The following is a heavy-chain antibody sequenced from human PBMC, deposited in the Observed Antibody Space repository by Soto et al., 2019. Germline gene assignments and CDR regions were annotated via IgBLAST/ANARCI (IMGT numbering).Heavy chain of an antibody. J-gene: IGHJ4*02. CDR2: ISYDESNK. CDR1: DFTFSSYG. V-gene: IGHV3-30*03. D-gene: IGHD2-2*01. CDR3: ATAPAIVLLPAAMGGDY. Sequence: QVQLVESGAGVAQPGRSLSLSCPPSDFTFSSYGLHWVRQPPGKGLGGGDVISYDESNKYYADSGKGRITISRDNTKNTSYLQMSSLGAEATDVYYWATAPAIVLLPAAMGGDYWGQGTLVTVSS.